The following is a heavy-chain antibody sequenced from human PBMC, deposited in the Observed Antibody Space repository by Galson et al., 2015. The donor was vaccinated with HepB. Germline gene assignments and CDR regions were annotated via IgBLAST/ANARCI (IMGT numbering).Heavy chain of an antibody. CDR2: IYPGDSDM. CDR3: VRHFAGTSAWXGGFDS. CDR1: GYRFATNW. Sequence: QSGAEVKKPGESLKISCKGSGYRFATNWIGWVRQMPGKGLEYMGIIYPGDSDMRYSXSFQGHVTISADNSINTAYLHWSRLEASDTAIYYCVRHFAGTSAWXGGFDSWGQGTLVTVSS. V-gene: IGHV5-51*01. J-gene: IGHJ4*02. D-gene: IGHD6-19*01.